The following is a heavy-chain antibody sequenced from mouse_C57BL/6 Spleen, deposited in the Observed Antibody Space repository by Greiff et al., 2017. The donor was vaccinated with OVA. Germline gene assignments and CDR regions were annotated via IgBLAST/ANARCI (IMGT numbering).Heavy chain of an antibody. D-gene: IGHD2-3*01. CDR2: IRNKANGYTT. V-gene: IGHV7-3*01. Sequence: EVKVVESGGGLVQPGGSLSLSCAASGFTFTDYYMSWVRQPPGKALEWLGFIRNKANGYTTEYSASVKGRFTISRDNSQGILYLQMNALRAEDSATYYCASPSYDGYYGGFAYWGQGTLVTVSA. CDR3: ASPSYDGYYGGFAY. J-gene: IGHJ3*01. CDR1: GFTFTDYY.